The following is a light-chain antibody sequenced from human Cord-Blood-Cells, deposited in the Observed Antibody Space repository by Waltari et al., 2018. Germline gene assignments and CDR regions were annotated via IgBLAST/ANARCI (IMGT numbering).Light chain of an antibody. J-gene: IGLJ2*01. V-gene: IGLV1-40*01. CDR2: GNS. CDR1: SSNSGAGYD. Sequence: QSVLTHPPSESGAPGPRVTISCTGSSSNSGAGYDLNWYQQLPGTAPKLLIYGNSNRPSGVPDRFSGSKSGTSASLAITGLQAEDEADYYCQSYDSSLSVVFGGGTKLTVL. CDR3: QSYDSSLSVV.